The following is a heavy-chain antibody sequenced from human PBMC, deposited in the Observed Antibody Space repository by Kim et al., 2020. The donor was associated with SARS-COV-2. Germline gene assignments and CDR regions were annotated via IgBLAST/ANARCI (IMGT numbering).Heavy chain of an antibody. D-gene: IGHD1-7*01. V-gene: IGHV1-18*01. CDR2: ISVYNGNT. Sequence: ASVKVSCKASGYTFSKHDITWVRQAPGQGLEWMAWISVYNGNTNYAQKFQGRLTMTTDTSTSTAYMELRSLRSDDTALYYCARAVGWTYDIYYHGMDVWGQGPTVPVSS. J-gene: IGHJ6*02. CDR3: ARAVGWTYDIYYHGMDV. CDR1: GYTFSKHD.